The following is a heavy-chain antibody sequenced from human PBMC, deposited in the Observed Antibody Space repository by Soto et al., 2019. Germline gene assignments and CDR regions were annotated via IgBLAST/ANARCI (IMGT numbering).Heavy chain of an antibody. CDR3: ARDYSNYHSFDY. V-gene: IGHV1-2*04. CDR2: INPNSGGT. D-gene: IGHD4-4*01. J-gene: IGHJ4*02. Sequence: GASVKVSCKAAGYTFTGCYMHWVRQAPGQGLEWMGWINPNSGGTNYAQKFQGWVTMTRDTSISTAYMELSRLRSDDTAVYYCARDYSNYHSFDYWGQGTLVTVSS. CDR1: GYTFTGCY.